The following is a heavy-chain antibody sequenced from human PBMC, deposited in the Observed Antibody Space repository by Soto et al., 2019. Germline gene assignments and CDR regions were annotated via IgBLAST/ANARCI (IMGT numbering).Heavy chain of an antibody. D-gene: IGHD5-12*01. J-gene: IGHJ6*03. CDR3: ARALPPTTFTWYYYYYYMDV. CDR1: GFTFSSYW. CDR2: IKQDGSEK. V-gene: IGHV3-7*01. Sequence: GSLRLSCAASGFTFSSYWMSWVRQAPGKGLEWVANIKQDGSEKYYVDSVKGRFTISRDNAKNSLYLQMNSLRAEDTAVYYCARALPPTTFTWYYYYYYMDVWGKGTTVTVSS.